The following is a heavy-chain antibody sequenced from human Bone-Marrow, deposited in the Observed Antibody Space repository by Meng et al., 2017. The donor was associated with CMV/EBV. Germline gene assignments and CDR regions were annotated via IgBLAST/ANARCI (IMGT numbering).Heavy chain of an antibody. V-gene: IGHV1-69*05. J-gene: IGHJ4*02. CDR3: ASNDDFWSGSVY. D-gene: IGHD3-3*01. CDR2: IIPILGTA. Sequence: CKASGGTVSSYAISWVRQAPGQGLGWMGGIIPILGTANYAQEFQGRVTITTDESTSTAYMELSSLRSEDTAVYYCASNDDFWSGSVYWGQGTLVTVSS. CDR1: GGTVSSYA.